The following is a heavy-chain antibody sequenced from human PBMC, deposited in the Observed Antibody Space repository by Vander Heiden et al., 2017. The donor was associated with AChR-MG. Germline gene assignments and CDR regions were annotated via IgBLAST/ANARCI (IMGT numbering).Heavy chain of an antibody. CDR3: ARDLDSSGFYIDL. D-gene: IGHD3-22*01. CDR1: GFTFSGSS. J-gene: IGHJ5*02. Sequence: QLVESGGGLVKPGESLRPSCAAAGFTFSGSSMNWVRQSPGKGLEWVASITRSSKYIYYADSVDGRFIISRDNAKNSLILQMNSLRAEDTAVYYCARDLDSSGFYIDLWGQGTLVTVSS. V-gene: IGHV3-21*01. CDR2: ITRSSKYI.